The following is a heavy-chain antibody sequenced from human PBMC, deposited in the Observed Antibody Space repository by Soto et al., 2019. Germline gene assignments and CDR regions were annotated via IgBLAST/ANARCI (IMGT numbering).Heavy chain of an antibody. V-gene: IGHV4-31*03. CDR3: ASSIDP. J-gene: IGHJ5*02. CDR1: GGSIRSGGDY. Sequence: QVQLQESGPGLVKPSQTLSLTCTVSGGSIRSGGDYWSWIRQHTGKGLEWIGYIYSRGSTYYNPSLQSRVTISVDTSKNQFSLKLSSVTAADTAVYYCASSIDPWGQGTLVTVSS. CDR2: IYSRGST.